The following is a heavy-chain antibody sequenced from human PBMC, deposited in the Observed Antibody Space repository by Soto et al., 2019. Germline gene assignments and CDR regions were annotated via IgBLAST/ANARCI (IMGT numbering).Heavy chain of an antibody. Sequence: SCAASGLTFSTYSMNWVRQAPGKGLEWISYISSSSSTIYYADSVQGRFTISRDNAKNSLYLQMNSLRDEDTAVYYCARDSPAGWYFDYWGQGTLVTVSS. J-gene: IGHJ4*02. D-gene: IGHD6-19*01. V-gene: IGHV3-48*02. CDR3: ARDSPAGWYFDY. CDR1: GLTFSTYS. CDR2: ISSSSSTI.